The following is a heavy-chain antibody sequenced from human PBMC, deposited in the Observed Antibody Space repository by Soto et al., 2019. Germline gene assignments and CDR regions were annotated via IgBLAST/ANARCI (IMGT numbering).Heavy chain of an antibody. CDR3: AKAVLGLMDV. CDR2: TSGSGGST. Sequence: GGSLILSGAASGFTFSSYAMSWVRQTPGKGLEWVSATSGSGGSTYYADSVKGRFTISRDNSKNTLYLQMNSLRAEDTAVYYCAKAVLGLMDVWGQGTTVTVSS. V-gene: IGHV3-23*01. CDR1: GFTFSSYA. D-gene: IGHD1-26*01. J-gene: IGHJ6*02.